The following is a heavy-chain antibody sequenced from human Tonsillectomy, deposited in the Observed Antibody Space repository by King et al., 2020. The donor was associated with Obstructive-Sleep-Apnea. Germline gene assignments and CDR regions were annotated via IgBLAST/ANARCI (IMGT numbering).Heavy chain of an antibody. CDR1: GFTFSSYA. CDR2: ISGSGGST. D-gene: IGHD6-19*01. CDR3: AKDTVAGTSAYYYYGMDV. J-gene: IGHJ6*02. V-gene: IGHV3-23*04. Sequence: VQLVESGGGLVQPGGSLRLSCAASGFTFSSYAMSWVRQAPGKGLEWVSAISGSGGSTYYADSVKGRFTISRDNSKNTLYLQMNSLRAEDTAVYYCAKDTVAGTSAYYYYGMDVWGQGTTVTVSS.